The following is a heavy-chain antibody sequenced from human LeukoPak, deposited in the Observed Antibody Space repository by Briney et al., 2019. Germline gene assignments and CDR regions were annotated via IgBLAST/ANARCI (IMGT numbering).Heavy chain of an antibody. CDR3: ANGYCTNGVCYPYYYYYMDV. CDR2: ISSSGSTI. J-gene: IGHJ6*03. D-gene: IGHD2-8*01. Sequence: GGSLRLSCAASGFTFSSYEMNWVRQAPGKGLEWVSYISSSGSTIYYADSVKGRFTISRDNSKNTLYLQMNSLRAEDTAVYYCANGYCTNGVCYPYYYYYMDVWGKGTTVTVSS. V-gene: IGHV3-48*03. CDR1: GFTFSSYE.